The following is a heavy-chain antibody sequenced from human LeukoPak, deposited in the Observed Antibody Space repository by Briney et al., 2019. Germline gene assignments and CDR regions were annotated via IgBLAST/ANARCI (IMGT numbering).Heavy chain of an antibody. CDR3: ARGGEQLVGNWFDP. J-gene: IGHJ5*02. Sequence: SETLSLTCTVSGGSISSYYWSWIRQPPGKGLEWIGEINHSGSTNYNPSLKSRVTISVDTSKNQFSLKLSSVTAADTAVYYCARGGEQLVGNWFDPWGQGTLVTVSS. D-gene: IGHD6-6*01. CDR2: INHSGST. V-gene: IGHV4-34*01. CDR1: GGSISSYY.